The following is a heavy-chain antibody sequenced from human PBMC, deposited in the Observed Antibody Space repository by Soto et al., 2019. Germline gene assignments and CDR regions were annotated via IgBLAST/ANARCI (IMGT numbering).Heavy chain of an antibody. D-gene: IGHD3-10*01. J-gene: IGHJ6*03. V-gene: IGHV3-74*01. CDR3: AREGSGYYRAV. Sequence: GGSLRLSCAASGFIFSSYWMHWVRQAPGKGLVWVSRINTDGSTTTYADSVKGRFTISRDNAKNTLYLQMNSLRAEDTAVYSCAREGSGYYRAVWGKGTTVTVSS. CDR1: GFIFSSYW. CDR2: INTDGSTT.